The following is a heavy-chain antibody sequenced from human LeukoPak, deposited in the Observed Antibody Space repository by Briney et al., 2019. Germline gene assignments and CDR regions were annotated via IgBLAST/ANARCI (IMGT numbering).Heavy chain of an antibody. J-gene: IGHJ4*02. Sequence: LAGGSLRLSCAASGFTFSSYAMSWVRQAPGKGLEWVSAISGSGGSTYYADSVKGRFTISRDNSKNTLYLQMNNLRAEDTAVYYCAKEVAVADYCFDYWGQGTLVTVSS. D-gene: IGHD6-19*01. V-gene: IGHV3-23*01. CDR2: ISGSGGST. CDR3: AKEVAVADYCFDY. CDR1: GFTFSSYA.